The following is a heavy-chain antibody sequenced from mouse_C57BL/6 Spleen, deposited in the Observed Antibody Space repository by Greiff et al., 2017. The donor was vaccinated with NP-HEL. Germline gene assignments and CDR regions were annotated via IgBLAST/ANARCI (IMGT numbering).Heavy chain of an antibody. J-gene: IGHJ3*01. CDR1: GFTFSDYY. Sequence: EVKLVESEGGLVQPGSSMKLSCTASGFTFSDYYMAWVRQVPEKGLEWVANINYDGSSTYYLDSLKSRFIISRDNAKNILYLQMSSLKSEDTATYYCARGGGYDEFAYWGQGTLVTVSA. CDR2: INYDGSST. CDR3: ARGGGYDEFAY. V-gene: IGHV5-16*01. D-gene: IGHD2-14*01.